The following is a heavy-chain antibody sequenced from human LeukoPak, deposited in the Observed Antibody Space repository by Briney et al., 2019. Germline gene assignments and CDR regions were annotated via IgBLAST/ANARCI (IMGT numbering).Heavy chain of an antibody. Sequence: GGSLRLSCAASGFTFSSYAMHWVRQAPGKGLEWVAVTSNDGSNKYYADSVKGRFTISRDNSKTTLYVQMNSLRAEDTAVYYCASAPRDYYFGSGSMGSYFDYWGQGTLVTVSS. J-gene: IGHJ4*02. V-gene: IGHV3-30-3*01. CDR3: ASAPRDYYFGSGSMGSYFDY. CDR1: GFTFSSYA. D-gene: IGHD3-10*01. CDR2: TSNDGSNK.